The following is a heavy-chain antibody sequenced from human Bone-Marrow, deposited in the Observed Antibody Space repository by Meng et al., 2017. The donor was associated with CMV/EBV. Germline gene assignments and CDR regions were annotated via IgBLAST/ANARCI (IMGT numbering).Heavy chain of an antibody. CDR2: INPINGDT. Sequence: ASVKVSCKTSGYTFTGHYLYWVRQAPGQGLEWMGWINPINGDTNYAQQFQGRVTMTRDTSMSTAYLDLSRLRSDDTAIYFCARGGLGHYYYGLDVWGQGTTVTVYS. CDR3: ARGGLGHYYYGLDV. J-gene: IGHJ6*01. CDR1: GYTFTGHY. V-gene: IGHV1-2*02. D-gene: IGHD3-10*01.